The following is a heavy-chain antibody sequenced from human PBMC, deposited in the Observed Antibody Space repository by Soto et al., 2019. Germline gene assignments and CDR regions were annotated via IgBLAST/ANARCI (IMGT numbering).Heavy chain of an antibody. CDR3: AKIPSGTWYYGVDV. CDR1: GFTFGAFG. CDR2: ISYDGSDK. D-gene: IGHD6-25*01. J-gene: IGHJ6*02. V-gene: IGHV3-30*18. Sequence: ESGGGVVQPGTSLRLSCAASGFTFGAFGMHWVRQAPGKGLEWLAVISYDGSDKSYVDSVRGRFTISRDNSENTLYLHMRSLRAEDTAVYYCAKIPSGTWYYGVDVWGQGTTVIVSS.